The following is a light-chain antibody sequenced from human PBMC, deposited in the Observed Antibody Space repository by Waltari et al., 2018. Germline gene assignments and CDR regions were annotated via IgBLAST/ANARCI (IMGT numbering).Light chain of an antibody. J-gene: IGKJ4*01. CDR1: QDIRSF. V-gene: IGKV1-NL1*01. Sequence: DIQMTQSPSSLSAFVGDRVTITCRASQDIRSFLAWYQQKPGGAPKLLLSSASRLQDGVPYRISGSGSGTDYTLIISSLQPEDFGFFYCQQYYTSPLTFGGGTKVEVK. CDR2: SAS. CDR3: QQYYTSPLT.